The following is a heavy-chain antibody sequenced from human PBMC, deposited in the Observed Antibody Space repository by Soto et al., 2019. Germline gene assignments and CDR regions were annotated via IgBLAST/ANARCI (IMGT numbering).Heavy chain of an antibody. D-gene: IGHD4-17*01. J-gene: IGHJ3*02. CDR3: ARRGRDSFYGLRDEFDI. Sequence: EVQLVQSGAEVKKPGESLKISCNTSGYSFTSYWIGWVCQMPGKGLEWMGIIYPDDSDTRYSPSFQGQVTISAVKSTNTAYLQWSNLKASDTAMYYCARRGRDSFYGLRDEFDIWRQGTMVTLTS. V-gene: IGHV5-51*03. CDR1: GYSFTSYW. CDR2: IYPDDSDT.